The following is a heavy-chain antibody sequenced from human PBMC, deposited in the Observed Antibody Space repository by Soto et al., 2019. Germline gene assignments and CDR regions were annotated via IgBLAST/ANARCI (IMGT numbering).Heavy chain of an antibody. CDR2: IWSDGSKE. CDR1: GLPFSASG. D-gene: IGHD1-26*01. J-gene: IGHJ5*02. CDR3: ARDKGTTCLDT. Sequence: QVQLVDSGGGVVQPGRSLRLSCAASGLPFSASGMHWVRQAPGKGLEWVAMIWSDGSKEYYADSVKGRFTITRDNSKNMVFLQMDSLRADDTAVYYCARDKGTTCLDTWGQGNMVTVSS. V-gene: IGHV3-33*01.